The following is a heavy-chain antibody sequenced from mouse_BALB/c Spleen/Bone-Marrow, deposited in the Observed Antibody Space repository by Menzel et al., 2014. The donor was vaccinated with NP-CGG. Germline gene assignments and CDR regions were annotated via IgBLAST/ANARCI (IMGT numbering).Heavy chain of an antibody. CDR2: IRNKAYDYTT. V-gene: IGHV7-3*02. Sequence: DVKLVESGGGLVQPGGSLRLSCTTSGFTFTDSYMSWVRQPPGKAPEWLGFIRNKAYDYTTEYSASVKGRFTISRDSSQSILYLQMNTLRPEDSATYYCARFPMDYWGQGTSVTVSS. CDR1: GFTFTDSY. CDR3: ARFPMDY. J-gene: IGHJ4*01.